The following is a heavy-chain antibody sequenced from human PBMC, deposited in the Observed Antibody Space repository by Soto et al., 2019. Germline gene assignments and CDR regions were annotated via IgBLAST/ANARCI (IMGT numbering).Heavy chain of an antibody. CDR3: AKARVRIVGANSFDY. CDR2: ISDDGDKR. CDR1: VLTFINYG. D-gene: IGHD1-26*01. J-gene: IGHJ4*02. V-gene: IGHV3-30*18. Sequence: PGWSLRLSCVCSVLTFINYGMHWVRQPPGKGLEWVALISDDGDKRYYADSVRGRLIISRDNSKDTLYLQMNSLGPDDTAVYFCAKARVRIVGANSFDYWGQGTPVTVSS.